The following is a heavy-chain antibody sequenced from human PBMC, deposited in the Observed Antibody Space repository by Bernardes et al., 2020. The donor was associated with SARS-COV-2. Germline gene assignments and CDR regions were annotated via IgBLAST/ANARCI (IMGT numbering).Heavy chain of an antibody. CDR2: ISAYNGNT. V-gene: IGHV1-18*01. D-gene: IGHD2-8*01. CDR1: GYTFTSYG. CDR3: ARDFWRHIVVMVYEGYYGMGV. J-gene: IGHJ6*02. Sequence: ASVKVSCKASGYTFTSYGISWVRQAPGQGLEWMGWISAYNGNTNYAQKLQGRVTMTTDTSTSTAYMELRSLRSDDTAVYYCARDFWRHIVVMVYEGYYGMGVWGQGTTVTVSS.